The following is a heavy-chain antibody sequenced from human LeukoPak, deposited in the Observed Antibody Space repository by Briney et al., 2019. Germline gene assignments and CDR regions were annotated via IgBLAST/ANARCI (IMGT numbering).Heavy chain of an antibody. V-gene: IGHV4-39*01. CDR1: GGSISSSSYY. D-gene: IGHD4-17*01. J-gene: IGHJ4*02. CDR2: IYYRGST. Sequence: PSETLSLTCTVSGGSISSSSYYWGWIRQPPGKGLEWIGSIYYRGSTYYNPSLKSRVTISVDTSKNQFSLKLSSVTAADTAVYYCARRGMTTVTTFDYWGQGTLVTVSS. CDR3: ARRGMTTVTTFDY.